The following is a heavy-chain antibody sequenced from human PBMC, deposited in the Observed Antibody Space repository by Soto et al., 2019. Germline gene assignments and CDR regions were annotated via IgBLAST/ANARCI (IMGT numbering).Heavy chain of an antibody. J-gene: IGHJ4*02. CDR3: ARDSGYGLYFDY. D-gene: IGHD5-18*01. Sequence: PSETLSLTCTVSGGSISSGGYYWSWIRQHPGKGLEWIGYIYYSGSTYYNPSLKSRVTISVDTSKNQFSLKLSSVTAADTAVYYCARDSGYGLYFDYWGQGTLVTVSS. V-gene: IGHV4-31*03. CDR2: IYYSGST. CDR1: GGSISSGGYY.